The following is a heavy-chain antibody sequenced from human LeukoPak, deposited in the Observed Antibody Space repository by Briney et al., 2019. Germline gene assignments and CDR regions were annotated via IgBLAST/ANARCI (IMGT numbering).Heavy chain of an antibody. CDR2: ISSSGGNT. J-gene: IGHJ4*02. CDR1: GFTYNTCA. Sequence: PGGSLRLSCAASGFTYNTCAMTWVRQAPGKGLDWVSTISSSGGNTYNADSVKGRFTISRGNSKNTLYLQMNSLRAEDTAVYYCAKRAASSGYYFDQWGQGTLVTVSS. D-gene: IGHD6-19*01. V-gene: IGHV3-23*01. CDR3: AKRAASSGYYFDQ.